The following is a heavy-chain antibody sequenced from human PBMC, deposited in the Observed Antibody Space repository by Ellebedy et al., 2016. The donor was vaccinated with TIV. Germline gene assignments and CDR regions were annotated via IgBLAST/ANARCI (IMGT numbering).Heavy chain of an antibody. CDR1: GFNFRNYG. J-gene: IGHJ6*02. Sequence: GESLKISXAGSGFNFRNYGMHWVRQAPGKGLEWVAEISYDESNRDYADSVKGRFTISRDNPKRTLYLQLHSLRPNDTAVYYCAKGNVLRGPPYGMDVWGQGTTVTVSS. CDR3: AKGNVLRGPPYGMDV. V-gene: IGHV3-30*18. CDR2: ISYDESNR. D-gene: IGHD3-10*01.